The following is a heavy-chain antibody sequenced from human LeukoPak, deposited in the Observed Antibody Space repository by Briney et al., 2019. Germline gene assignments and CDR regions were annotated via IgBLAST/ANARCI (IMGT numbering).Heavy chain of an antibody. CDR3: AREPQPGEVVAATAPYYGMDV. J-gene: IGHJ6*02. Sequence: KPSGTLSLTCAVSGGSISSGDYYWSWIRQPPGKGLEWIGYIYYSGSTYYNPSLKSRVTISVDTSKNQFSLKLSSVTAADTAVYYCAREPQPGEVVAATAPYYGMDVWGQGTTVTVSS. V-gene: IGHV4-30-4*01. CDR2: IYYSGST. D-gene: IGHD2-15*01. CDR1: GGSISSGDYY.